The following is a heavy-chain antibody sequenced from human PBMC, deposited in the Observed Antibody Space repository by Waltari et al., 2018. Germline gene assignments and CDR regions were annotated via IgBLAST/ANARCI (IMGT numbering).Heavy chain of an antibody. CDR1: GYSISSGYY. Sequence: QVQLQESGPGLVKPSETLSLTCTVSGYSISSGYYWGWIRQPPGTGLEWIGSIYHSGSTYYNPSLKSRVTISVDTSKNQFSLKLSSVTAADTAVYYCASDPDQLGVFDYWGQGTLVTVSS. V-gene: IGHV4-38-2*02. D-gene: IGHD7-27*01. CDR2: IYHSGST. J-gene: IGHJ4*02. CDR3: ASDPDQLGVFDY.